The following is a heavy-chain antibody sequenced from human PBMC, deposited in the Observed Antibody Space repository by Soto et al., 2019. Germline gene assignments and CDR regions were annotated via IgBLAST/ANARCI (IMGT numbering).Heavy chain of an antibody. Sequence: GGSLRLSCAASGFTFSSYSMNWVRQAPGKGLEWVSSISSSSSYIYYADSVKGRFTISRDNAKNSLYLQMNSLRAEDTAVYYRALRPAPYSSSPFDYWGQGTLVTVSS. D-gene: IGHD6-13*01. CDR1: GFTFSSYS. V-gene: IGHV3-21*01. CDR3: ALRPAPYSSSPFDY. J-gene: IGHJ4*02. CDR2: ISSSSSYI.